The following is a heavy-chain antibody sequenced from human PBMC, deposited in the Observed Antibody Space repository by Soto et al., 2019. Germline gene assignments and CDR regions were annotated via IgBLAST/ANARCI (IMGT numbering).Heavy chain of an antibody. Sequence: QVQLQESGPELVRPSETLSLTCSVSGGSISSYYWTWIRQSPGKGLEWIGYVYSTGSTRYNPSLRGRVTISVDTSKSQFSLRLNSVTAADTAVYYCARRKTRPEAFDYWGQGALVTGSS. CDR1: GGSISSYY. V-gene: IGHV4-59*08. CDR3: ARRKTRPEAFDY. CDR2: VYSTGST. J-gene: IGHJ4*02.